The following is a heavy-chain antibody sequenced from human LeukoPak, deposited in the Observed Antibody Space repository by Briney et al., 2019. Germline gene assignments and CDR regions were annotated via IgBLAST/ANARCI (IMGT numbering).Heavy chain of an antibody. J-gene: IGHJ6*03. CDR1: GGSMSYYY. V-gene: IGHV4-59*08. CDR2: LFYSGNS. D-gene: IGHD3-16*01. Sequence: PSETLSLTCTVSGGSMSYYYWSWIWQPPGKGLEWIGNLFYSGNSNYNPSLKSRVTISIDTSKSQFSLKLTSVTAADTAVYYCARHLNTFDQGGASYYYIDVWGKGTTVAVSS. CDR3: ARHLNTFDQGGASYYYIDV.